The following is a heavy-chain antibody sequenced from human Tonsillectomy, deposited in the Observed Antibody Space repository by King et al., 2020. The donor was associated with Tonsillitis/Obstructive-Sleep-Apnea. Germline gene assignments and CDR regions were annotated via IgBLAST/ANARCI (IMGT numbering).Heavy chain of an antibody. CDR1: GGSISSSSYY. V-gene: IGHV4-39*01. J-gene: IGHJ4*02. CDR2: IYYSGST. CDR3: ARRDAVVVITFDY. D-gene: IGHD3-22*01. Sequence: QLQESGPGLVKPSETLSLTCTVSGGSISSSSYYWGWIRQPPGKGLEWIGSIYYSGSTYYNPSLKSRVTISVDTSKNQFSLKLSSVTAADTAVYYCARRDAVVVITFDYWGQGTLVIVSS.